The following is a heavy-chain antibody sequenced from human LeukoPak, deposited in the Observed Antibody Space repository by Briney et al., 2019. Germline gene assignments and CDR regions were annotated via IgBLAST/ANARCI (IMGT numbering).Heavy chain of an antibody. CDR2: IGTSGANT. V-gene: IGHV3-23*01. D-gene: IGHD2-21*01. Sequence: PGGSLGLSCAASGFTFNNYGMGWVRQTPGKGLEWVATIGTSGANTYHADSVKGRFTISRDNSESTLYLQMNSLRAEDTAVYHCAKKSGDHFHFDFWGQGTLVTVSS. CDR3: AKKSGDHFHFDF. CDR1: GFTFNNYG. J-gene: IGHJ4*02.